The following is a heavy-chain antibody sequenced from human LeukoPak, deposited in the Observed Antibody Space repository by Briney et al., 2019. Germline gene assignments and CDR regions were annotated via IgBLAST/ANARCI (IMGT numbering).Heavy chain of an antibody. D-gene: IGHD3-10*01. V-gene: IGHV3-48*01. CDR1: GFTFSTYI. Sequence: QTGGSLRLSCAASGFTFSTYIANWVRQTPGKGLEWVAYISGGGDTINYAESVKGRSTVSRDNGKNSVFLQMNNLRAEDTAVYFCSRERYYGSGRASGMDVWGQGTTVTVSS. J-gene: IGHJ6*02. CDR3: SRERYYGSGRASGMDV. CDR2: ISGGGDTI.